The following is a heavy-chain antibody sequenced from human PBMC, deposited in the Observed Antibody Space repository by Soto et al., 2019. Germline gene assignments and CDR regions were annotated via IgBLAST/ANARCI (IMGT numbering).Heavy chain of an antibody. Sequence: SVKVSCKASGGTFSSYTISWVRQAPGQGLEWMGRIIPILGIANYAQKFQGRVTITADKSTSTAYMELSSLRSEDTAVYYCARDLEYYYYYYMDVWDKGTTVTSP. CDR3: ARDLEYYYYYYMDV. CDR1: GGTFSSYT. J-gene: IGHJ6*03. CDR2: IIPILGIA. V-gene: IGHV1-69*04.